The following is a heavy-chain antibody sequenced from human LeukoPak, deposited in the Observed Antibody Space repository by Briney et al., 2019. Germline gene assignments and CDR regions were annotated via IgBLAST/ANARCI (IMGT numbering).Heavy chain of an antibody. D-gene: IGHD5-18*01. Sequence: GGSLRLSCAASGFTFSDYSMNWVRQAPGKGLEWISYIGIDSGNTNYADSVKGRFTISRDYSKNTLYLQMNSLRAEDTAVYYCAKDLYTYGTTPLDYWGQGILVTVSS. CDR2: IGIDSGNT. CDR1: GFTFSDYS. V-gene: IGHV3-48*01. CDR3: AKDLYTYGTTPLDY. J-gene: IGHJ4*02.